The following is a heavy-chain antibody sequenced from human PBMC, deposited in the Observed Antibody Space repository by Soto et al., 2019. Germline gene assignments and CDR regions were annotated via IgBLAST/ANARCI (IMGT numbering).Heavy chain of an antibody. CDR1: GFSLSTPGVG. CDR2: IYWDDDK. CDR3: AHAMLYCTGGSCSTWFDS. J-gene: IGHJ5*01. Sequence: QITLKESGPTLVKPTQTLTLTCTFSGFSLSTPGVGVGWIRQPAGKALEWLALIYWDDDKRYSASLNSRLTITKDTSKNQVVLTMTNMDPVDTATYYCAHAMLYCTGGSCSTWFDSWGQGTLVTVSS. V-gene: IGHV2-5*02. D-gene: IGHD2-15*01.